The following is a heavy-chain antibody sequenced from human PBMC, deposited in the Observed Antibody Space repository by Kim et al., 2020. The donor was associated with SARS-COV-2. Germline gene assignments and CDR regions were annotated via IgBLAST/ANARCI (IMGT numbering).Heavy chain of an antibody. CDR3: ARGGFCTVVICPLDY. J-gene: IGHJ4*02. CDR1: GFTVIHNY. V-gene: IGHV3-66*01. D-gene: IGHD2-8*02. Sequence: GGSLRLSCAASGFTVIHNYMSWVRQAPGKGLEWLSFIHPGGITFYTDSVKGRFTISRDNSKNTLYLQMNSLRAEDTAVYYCARGGFCTVVICPLDYWGQG. CDR2: IHPGGIT.